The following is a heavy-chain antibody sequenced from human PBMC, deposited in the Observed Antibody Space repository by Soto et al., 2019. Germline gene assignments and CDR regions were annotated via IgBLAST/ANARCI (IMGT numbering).Heavy chain of an antibody. CDR2: IYYSGST. V-gene: IGHV4-31*03. CDR1: GGSISSGGYY. CDR3: ARGWYTMETPLYDY. D-gene: IGHD6-19*01. J-gene: IGHJ4*02. Sequence: QVQLQESGPGLVKPSQTLSLTCTVSGGSISSGGYYWSWIRQHPGKGLEWIGCIYYSGSTYCNPSLKSRIIISVDTSKNRFSLKLNSVTAADTAVYYCARGWYTMETPLYDYWGQGTLVTVSS.